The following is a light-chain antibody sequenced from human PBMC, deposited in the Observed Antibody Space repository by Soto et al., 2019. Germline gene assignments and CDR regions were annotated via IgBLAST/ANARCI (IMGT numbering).Light chain of an antibody. Sequence: DLQMTQSPSTLSASVGDRVTITCRASQYISSWLAWYQQKPGQAPKLLIYKESFLESGVLSRFSGRGSGTEFTLTISSLQPHDFATYYCQQYNDYPWTFGQGTKVEIK. CDR2: KES. CDR1: QYISSW. J-gene: IGKJ1*01. V-gene: IGKV1-5*03. CDR3: QQYNDYPWT.